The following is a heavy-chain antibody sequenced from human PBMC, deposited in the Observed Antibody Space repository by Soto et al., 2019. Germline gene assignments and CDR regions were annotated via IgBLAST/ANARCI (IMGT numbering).Heavy chain of an antibody. Sequence: QAKLVQSGPEEKRPGASVRVSCRVPGYTFTAYAVNWGPRAPGQRLEWMGWIKAGTGNTKYSQKFQGRVTITRDTSASTAYMELSSLRSEDTAVYYCARAVAVPADFDYWGQGTLVTVSS. D-gene: IGHD6-19*01. CDR1: GYTFTAYA. J-gene: IGHJ4*02. CDR3: ARAVAVPADFDY. V-gene: IGHV1-3*05. CDR2: IKAGTGNT.